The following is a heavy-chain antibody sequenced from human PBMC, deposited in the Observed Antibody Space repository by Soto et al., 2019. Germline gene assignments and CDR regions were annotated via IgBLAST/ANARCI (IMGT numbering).Heavy chain of an antibody. CDR3: ATPGGLWFGELFPLDY. V-gene: IGHV3-23*01. J-gene: IGHJ4*02. CDR2: ISGSGGST. D-gene: IGHD3-10*01. Sequence: EVQLLESGGGLVQPGGSLRLSCAASGFTFSSYAMSWFRQAPGKGLEWVSAISGSGGSTYYADSVKGRFTISRDNSKNTLYLQMNSLRAEDTAVYYCATPGGLWFGELFPLDYWGQGTLVTVSS. CDR1: GFTFSSYA.